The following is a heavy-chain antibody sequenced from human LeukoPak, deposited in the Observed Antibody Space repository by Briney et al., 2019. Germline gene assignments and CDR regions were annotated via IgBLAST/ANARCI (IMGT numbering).Heavy chain of an antibody. J-gene: IGHJ4*02. CDR3: ASPDYYDSSGYSPGVGY. Sequence: GESLKISCKGSGYSFTSYWIGWVRQMPGKGLEWMGIIYPGDSDTRYSPSFQAQVTISADKSISTASPQCISLQASHTAVYYWASPDYYDSSGYSPGVGYWGQGTLVTVSS. CDR2: IYPGDSDT. D-gene: IGHD3-22*01. V-gene: IGHV5-51*01. CDR1: GYSFTSYW.